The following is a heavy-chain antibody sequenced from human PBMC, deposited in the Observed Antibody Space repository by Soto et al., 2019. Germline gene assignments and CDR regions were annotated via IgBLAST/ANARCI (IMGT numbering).Heavy chain of an antibody. CDR3: ARPVTVAGAIDP. J-gene: IGHJ5*02. CDR1: GGSISSSSYY. Sequence: PSETLSLTCTVSGGSISSSSYYWGWIRQPPGKGLEWIGSIYYSGSTYYNPSLKSRVTISVDTSKHQFSLKLSSVTAADTAVYYCARPVTVAGAIDPWGQGTLVTVSS. D-gene: IGHD4-4*01. V-gene: IGHV4-39*01. CDR2: IYYSGST.